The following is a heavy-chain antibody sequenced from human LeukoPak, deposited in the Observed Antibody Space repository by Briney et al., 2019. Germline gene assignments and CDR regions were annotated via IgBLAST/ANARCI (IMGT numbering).Heavy chain of an antibody. D-gene: IGHD3-3*01. J-gene: IGHJ3*02. CDR2: ISSSSSYI. V-gene: IGHV3-21*01. CDR3: ARGRSRSGPDAFDI. Sequence: PGGSLRLSCAASGFTFSSYSMNWVRQAPGKGLEWVSSISSSSSYIYYADSVKGRFTISRDNAKNSLYLQMNSLRAEDTAVYYCARGRSRSGPDAFDIWGQGTMVTVSS. CDR1: GFTFSSYS.